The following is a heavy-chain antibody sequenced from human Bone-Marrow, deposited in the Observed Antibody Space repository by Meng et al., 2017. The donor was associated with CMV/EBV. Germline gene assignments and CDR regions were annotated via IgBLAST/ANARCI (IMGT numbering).Heavy chain of an antibody. V-gene: IGHV1-2*02. D-gene: IGHD2-21*02. Sequence: QVQHVQSGAEVKKPGASVKVSCKASGSTVSTYFIHWFRQAPGQGLQWMGWLNPYSGDTHFAQKFQGRVTMTSDTSTNAVYMDLSSLSYDDTAIYFCTRVGDSGFGLDYWGQGTLVTVSS. J-gene: IGHJ4*02. CDR1: GSTVSTYF. CDR3: TRVGDSGFGLDY. CDR2: LNPYSGDT.